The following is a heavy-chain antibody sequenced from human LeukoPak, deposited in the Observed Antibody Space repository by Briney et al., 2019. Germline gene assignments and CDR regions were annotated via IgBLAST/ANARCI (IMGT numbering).Heavy chain of an antibody. CDR2: MNPNSGST. V-gene: IGHV1-8*01. CDR3: ARGDPSSWYYYYRDV. CDR1: GYTLHSYD. D-gene: IGHD6-13*01. J-gene: IGHJ6*03. Sequence: ASVTVSCKASGYTLHSYDLKWLRQAPGQGLKWMGWMNPNSGSTGYAQKFQGRDTMTRNTSISTAYTELSSLRSQDTAVYYCARGDPSSWYYYYRDVWGKGTAVTVS.